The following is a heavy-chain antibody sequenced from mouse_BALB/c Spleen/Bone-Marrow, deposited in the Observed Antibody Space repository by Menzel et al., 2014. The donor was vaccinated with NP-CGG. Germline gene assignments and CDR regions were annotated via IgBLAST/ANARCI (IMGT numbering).Heavy chain of an antibody. CDR3: AKVVTTATLYWYFDV. CDR1: GFTFSDYY. V-gene: IGHV5-4*02. Sequence: DVMLVESGGGLVKPGGSLKLSCAASGFTFSDYYMYWVRQTPEKRLEWVATISDGGSYTYYPDSVKGRFTISGDNAKNNLYLQMSSLKSEDTAMYYCAKVVTTATLYWYFDVWGAGTTVTASS. J-gene: IGHJ1*01. D-gene: IGHD1-2*01. CDR2: ISDGGSYT.